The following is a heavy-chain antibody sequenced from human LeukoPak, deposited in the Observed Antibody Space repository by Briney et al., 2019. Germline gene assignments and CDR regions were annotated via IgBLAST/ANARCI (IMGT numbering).Heavy chain of an antibody. CDR1: GFTLRSYV. CDR3: ARRSAAKDAFDI. Sequence: PGGSLRLSCVASGFTLRSYVMNWVRQTPGKGLEWVSSISGSGDSTFYADSVKGRFSISRDNAKNTLYLQMNSLRAEDTAVYYCARRSAAKDAFDIWGQGTMVTVSS. J-gene: IGHJ3*02. V-gene: IGHV3-23*01. CDR2: ISGSGDST. D-gene: IGHD6-25*01.